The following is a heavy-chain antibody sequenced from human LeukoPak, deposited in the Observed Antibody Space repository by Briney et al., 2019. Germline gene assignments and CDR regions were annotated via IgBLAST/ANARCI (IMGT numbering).Heavy chain of an antibody. J-gene: IGHJ6*03. CDR3: AKLGGHPLHNYYVGV. Sequence: GGSLRLSCAASGFTFSSYAMSWVRQAPGKGLEWVSGILDSGYSTYYANSVKGRFTISRDNSNNTLYLQMNSLRAEDTAVYCAKLGGHPLHNYYVGVWGKGTTVAVSS. V-gene: IGHV3-23*01. D-gene: IGHD3-16*01. CDR1: GFTFSSYA. CDR2: ILDSGYST.